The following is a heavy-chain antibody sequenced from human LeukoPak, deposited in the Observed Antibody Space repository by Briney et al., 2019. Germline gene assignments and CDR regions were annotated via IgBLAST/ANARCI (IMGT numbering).Heavy chain of an antibody. V-gene: IGHV1-2*06. J-gene: IGHJ4*02. D-gene: IGHD3-22*01. Sequence: EASVKDSCKASAYSFTDYYIHWVRQAPGQGLEWMGRINPNTGVTDYAQIFKGRVTMTSDTYISTAYMELSRLGSDDTAVYYCARSSPTYYFDSSGYYYGDYWGQGTLVTVSS. CDR2: INPNTGVT. CDR1: AYSFTDYY. CDR3: ARSSPTYYFDSSGYYYGDY.